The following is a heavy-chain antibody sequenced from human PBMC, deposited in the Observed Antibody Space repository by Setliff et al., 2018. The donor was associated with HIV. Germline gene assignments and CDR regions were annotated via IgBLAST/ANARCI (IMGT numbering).Heavy chain of an antibody. CDR3: ATDAYHDSLTGPTPGAFDI. V-gene: IGHV1-8*02. Sequence: GASVKVSCKASGYTFTNYDINWVRQATGQGLEWMGRMNPNSGNTEYAQQFQGRVTMTRNTSISTAYMELSSLRSEDTAVYYCATDAYHDSLTGPTPGAFDIWGQGTMVTVSS. D-gene: IGHD3-9*01. CDR2: MNPNSGNT. J-gene: IGHJ3*02. CDR1: GYTFTNYD.